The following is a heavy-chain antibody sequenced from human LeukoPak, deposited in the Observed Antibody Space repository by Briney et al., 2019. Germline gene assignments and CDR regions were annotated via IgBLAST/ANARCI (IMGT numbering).Heavy chain of an antibody. V-gene: IGHV1-69*13. CDR2: IIPIFGTA. CDR1: GGTFSSYA. CDR3: ARYYYDSSGYYRLFDY. Sequence: SLKVSCKASGGTFSSYAISWVRQAPGQGLEWMGGIIPIFGTANYAQKFQGRVTITADESTSTAYMELSSLRSEDTAVYYCARYYYDSSGYYRLFDYWGQGTLVTVSS. J-gene: IGHJ4*02. D-gene: IGHD3-22*01.